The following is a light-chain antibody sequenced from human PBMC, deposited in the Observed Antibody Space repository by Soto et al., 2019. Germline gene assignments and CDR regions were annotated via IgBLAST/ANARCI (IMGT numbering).Light chain of an antibody. V-gene: IGKV3D-15*01. CDR3: QHYNSYSEA. J-gene: IGKJ1*01. Sequence: EIVMTQSPATLSLSPGERSTLSFMSSQSVSSNLAWYQQKPGQAPRLLIYGASSRATGIPDRFSGSGSGTDFTLTISRLEPEDFATYYCQHYNSYSEAFGQGTKVDIK. CDR2: GAS. CDR1: QSVSSN.